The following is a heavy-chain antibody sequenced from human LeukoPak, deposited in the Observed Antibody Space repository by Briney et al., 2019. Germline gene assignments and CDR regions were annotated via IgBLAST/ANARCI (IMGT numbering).Heavy chain of an antibody. CDR3: AKYTPTSTKVGFDP. CDR2: IYYSGST. CDR1: GGSISSGDSY. V-gene: IGHV4-31*03. Sequence: SQTLSLPRTFSGGSISSGDSYSCWIRQLPAKPLQWLGYIYYSGSTYYNPSLKSRLTMSVDTAKNQFSLRLRSVTAADTAVYYCAKYTPTSTKVGFDPWGQRTLITVSS. D-gene: IGHD2-2*01. J-gene: IGHJ5*01.